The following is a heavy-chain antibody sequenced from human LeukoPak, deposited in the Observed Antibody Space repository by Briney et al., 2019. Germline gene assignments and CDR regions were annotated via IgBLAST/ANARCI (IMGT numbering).Heavy chain of an antibody. CDR2: ISYDGSNK. CDR1: GFTFSSYA. V-gene: IGHV3-30-3*01. J-gene: IGHJ6*02. D-gene: IGHD5-12*01. Sequence: GGSLRLSCAASGFTFSSYAMHWVRQAPGKGLEWVAVISYDGSNKYYADSVKGRFTISRDNSRNTLYLQMNSLRAEDTAVYYCARDRHSPDIVTTIWGGGDYYAMDVWGQGTTVTVSS. CDR3: ARDRHSPDIVTTIWGGGDYYAMDV.